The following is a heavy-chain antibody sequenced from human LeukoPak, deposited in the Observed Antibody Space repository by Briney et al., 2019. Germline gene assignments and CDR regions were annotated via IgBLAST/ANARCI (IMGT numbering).Heavy chain of an antibody. Sequence: PSETLSLTCTVSGGSISSSGYYWGWSRQPPGKGLEWIGYIYYSGRTNYNPSLKSRVTISVDTSKNQFSLKLSAVTAADTAVYYCARHEFDSGSLPYFDYWGQGIRVSVSS. V-gene: IGHV4-61*05. CDR2: IYYSGRT. CDR3: ARHEFDSGSLPYFDY. J-gene: IGHJ4*02. D-gene: IGHD3-10*01. CDR1: GGSISSSGYY.